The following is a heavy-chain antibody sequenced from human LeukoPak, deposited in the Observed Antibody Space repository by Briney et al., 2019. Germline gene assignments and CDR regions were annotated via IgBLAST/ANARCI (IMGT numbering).Heavy chain of an antibody. CDR2: IYWVDDK. CDR3: AHSGTVTSPHDAFDV. Sequence: SGPTLVKPTQTLTLTCTFSGFSLSSSGVGVGWIRQPPGKALEWLALIYWVDDKRYSPSLKSRLTITKDTSKNQVVLTLTNMDPVDTGTYYCAHSGTVTSPHDAFDVWGQGTMVTVSS. V-gene: IGHV2-5*02. CDR1: GFSLSSSGVG. J-gene: IGHJ3*01. D-gene: IGHD4-17*01.